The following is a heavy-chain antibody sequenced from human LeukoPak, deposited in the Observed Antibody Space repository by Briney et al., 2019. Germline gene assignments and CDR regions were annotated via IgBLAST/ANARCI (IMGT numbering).Heavy chain of an antibody. CDR3: ARHLRQQLDDAFDI. CDR2: IYTSGST. Sequence: SETLSLTCTVSGGSISSYNWSWIRQPPGKGLEWIGYIYTSGSTNYNPSLKSRVTISVDTSKNQFSLKLSSVTAADTAVYYCARHLRQQLDDAFDIWGQGTMVTVSS. J-gene: IGHJ3*02. V-gene: IGHV4-4*09. D-gene: IGHD6-13*01. CDR1: GGSISSYN.